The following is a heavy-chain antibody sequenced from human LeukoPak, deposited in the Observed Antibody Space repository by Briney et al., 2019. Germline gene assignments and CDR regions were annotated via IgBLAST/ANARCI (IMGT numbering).Heavy chain of an antibody. CDR2: IQYDGSNE. J-gene: IGHJ4*02. CDR3: ARRSGIAVAGAFDY. D-gene: IGHD6-19*01. V-gene: IGHV3-30*12. Sequence: GGSLRLSCAASRFTFSSYGMRWVRQAPGKGLEWVAYIQYDGSNEQYADSVKGRFTISRDNAKNSLYLQMNSLRAEDTAVYYCARRSGIAVAGAFDYWGQGTLVTVSS. CDR1: RFTFSSYG.